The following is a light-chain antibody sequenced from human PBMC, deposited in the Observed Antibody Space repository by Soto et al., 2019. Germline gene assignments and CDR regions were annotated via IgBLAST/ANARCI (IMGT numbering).Light chain of an antibody. J-gene: IGLJ1*01. V-gene: IGLV1-47*01. CDR1: TSNIGSNF. CDR2: RND. CDR3: AAWDDSLSGPSV. Sequence: QSVLTQPPSASGTPGQRVTISCSGITSNIGSNFVYWYQQFPGTAPKLVIFRNDQRPPGVPDRFSGSKSGTSASLAISGLRSEDEADYYCAAWDDSLSGPSVFGTGTKLTVL.